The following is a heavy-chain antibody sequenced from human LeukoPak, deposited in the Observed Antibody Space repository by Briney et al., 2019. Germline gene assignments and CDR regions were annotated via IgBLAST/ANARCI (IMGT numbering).Heavy chain of an antibody. CDR3: AKDNGYNWNDGVTNAFDI. V-gene: IGHV3-48*03. CDR1: GFTFSSYE. Sequence: GGSLRLSCAASGFTFSSYEMNWVRQAPGKGLEWVSYISSSGSTIYYADSVKGRFTISRDNSKNTLYLQMNSLRAEDTAVYYCAKDNGYNWNDGVTNAFDIWGQGTMVTVSS. D-gene: IGHD1-1*01. J-gene: IGHJ3*02. CDR2: ISSSGSTI.